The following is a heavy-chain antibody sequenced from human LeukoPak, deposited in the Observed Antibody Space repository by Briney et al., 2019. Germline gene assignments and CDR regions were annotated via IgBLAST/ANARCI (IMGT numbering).Heavy chain of an antibody. Sequence: GGSLRLSCAASGFTFSIYAISWVRQAPRKVLGWVSAIIAIGRSTYYADSVKGPCTISKDNSKNTLYLQMNSLRAEDTGVYYCAKTPYSSSWFSSFDYWGQGTLVTVSS. V-gene: IGHV3-23*01. CDR1: GFTFSIYA. J-gene: IGHJ4*02. CDR2: IIAIGRST. CDR3: AKTPYSSSWFSSFDY. D-gene: IGHD6-13*01.